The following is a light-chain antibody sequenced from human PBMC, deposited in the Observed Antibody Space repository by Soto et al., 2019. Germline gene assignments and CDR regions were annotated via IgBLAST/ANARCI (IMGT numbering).Light chain of an antibody. CDR2: GAS. CDR3: QQYGYSPT. CDR1: QSVSSN. Sequence: EIVVTQSPATLSVSPGERATLSCRASQSVSSNLAWYQQKPGQAPRLLINGASTRATGIPDRFSGSGSGTDFTLTISRLEPEDFAVYYCQQYGYSPTFGGGTKVDI. V-gene: IGKV3-20*01. J-gene: IGKJ4*01.